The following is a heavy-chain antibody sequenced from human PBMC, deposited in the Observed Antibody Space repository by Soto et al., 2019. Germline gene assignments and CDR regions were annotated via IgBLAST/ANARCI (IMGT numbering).Heavy chain of an antibody. V-gene: IGHV3-30*14. CDR2: VSHDGKSV. D-gene: IGHD6-19*01. CDR1: GFTFSSYA. CDR3: ARLDQFNGGWS. J-gene: IGHJ4*02. Sequence: QVQLVESGGGVVQPGRSLRLSCAASGFTFSSYAMHWVRRAPGKGLELVAAVSHDGKSVFYSDSVSGRFTVSRDNSNNLVYLQMDRLRPEETALFYCARLDQFNGGWSWGQGTAVTVSS.